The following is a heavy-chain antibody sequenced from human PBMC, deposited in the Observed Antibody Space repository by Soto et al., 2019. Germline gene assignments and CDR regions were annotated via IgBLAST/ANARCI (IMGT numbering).Heavy chain of an antibody. V-gene: IGHV3-7*03. CDR2: IKQDGSEK. Sequence: EVQLVESGGGLVQPEGSLRLSCAASGFTFSSYWMSWVRQAPGKGLEWVANIKQDGSEKFYADSVKGRFTISKDNAKNSVYLQMNSLRAEDTAVYYCARGHTTSPNWFDPWGQGTLVTVSS. J-gene: IGHJ5*02. CDR3: ARGHTTSPNWFDP. CDR1: GFTFSSYW. D-gene: IGHD2-2*01.